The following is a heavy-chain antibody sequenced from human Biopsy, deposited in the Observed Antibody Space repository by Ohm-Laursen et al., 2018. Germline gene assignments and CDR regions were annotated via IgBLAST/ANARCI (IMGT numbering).Heavy chain of an antibody. CDR1: GFRFSSHT. CDR2: IGGGGSPT. D-gene: IGHD2-21*02. V-gene: IGHV3-23*01. Sequence: SLRLSCSASGFRFSSHTMTWVRQAPGKVLEWVSAIGGGGSPTLYADSVKGRFTISRDDSKNTLYLQMNSLRVEDTAVYFCSKLGGDPAPFDRASDVWSRGTKVTVSS. J-gene: IGHJ3*01. CDR3: SKLGGDPAPFDRASDV.